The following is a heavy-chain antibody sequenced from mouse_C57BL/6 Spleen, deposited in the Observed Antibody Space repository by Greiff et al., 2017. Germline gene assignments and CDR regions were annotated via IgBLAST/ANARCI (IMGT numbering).Heavy chain of an antibody. D-gene: IGHD1-1*02. CDR3: ARSALWSPDY. Sequence: QVQLQQPGAELVKPGASVKLSCKASGYTFTSYWMHWVKQRPGQGLEWIGMIPPTSGSTNYNEKFKSKATLTVDKSSSTDYMQLSSLTSEDSAVXYCARSALWSPDYWGQGTTLTVSS. CDR2: IPPTSGST. CDR1: GYTFTSYW. J-gene: IGHJ2*01. V-gene: IGHV1-64*01.